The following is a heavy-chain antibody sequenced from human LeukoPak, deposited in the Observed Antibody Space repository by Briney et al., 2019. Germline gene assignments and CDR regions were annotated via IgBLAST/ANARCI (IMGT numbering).Heavy chain of an antibody. D-gene: IGHD3-10*01. J-gene: IGHJ4*02. V-gene: IGHV3-30*18. Sequence: GRSLRLSCAASRFTFSSYGMHWVRQAPGKGLEWVAVISYDGSNKYYADSVKGRFTISRDNSKNTLYLQMNSLRAEDTAVYYCAKDLSWFGEFPLPDYWGQGTLVTVSS. CDR3: AKDLSWFGEFPLPDY. CDR1: RFTFSSYG. CDR2: ISYDGSNK.